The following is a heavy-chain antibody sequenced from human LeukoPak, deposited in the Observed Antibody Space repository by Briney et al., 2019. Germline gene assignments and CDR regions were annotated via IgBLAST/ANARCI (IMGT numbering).Heavy chain of an antibody. V-gene: IGHV3-30*02. CDR3: AKWKFAETAGYFDY. J-gene: IGHJ4*02. Sequence: QPGGSLRLSCAASGFTFSSYGMHWVRQAPGKGLEWVAFIRYDGSNTYYADSVKGRFTISRDNSKNTLYLQMNSLRAEDTAVYYCAKWKFAETAGYFDYWGQGTLVTVSS. D-gene: IGHD3-10*01. CDR2: IRYDGSNT. CDR1: GFTFSSYG.